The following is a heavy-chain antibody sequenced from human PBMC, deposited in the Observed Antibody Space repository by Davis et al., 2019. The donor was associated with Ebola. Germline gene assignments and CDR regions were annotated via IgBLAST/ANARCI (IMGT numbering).Heavy chain of an antibody. CDR2: IYLTGKT. V-gene: IGHV4-38-2*02. Sequence: GSLRLSFTVPGYSIGSGYYWGWLRQPPGQGLEWIGSIYLTGKTYYNPSLKSRITISVETSKNQFSLSLSSVTAADTAVYYCARMPTVTADHWYFDLWGRGTLVAVSS. J-gene: IGHJ2*01. CDR1: GYSIGSGYY. CDR3: ARMPTVTADHWYFDL. D-gene: IGHD4-17*01.